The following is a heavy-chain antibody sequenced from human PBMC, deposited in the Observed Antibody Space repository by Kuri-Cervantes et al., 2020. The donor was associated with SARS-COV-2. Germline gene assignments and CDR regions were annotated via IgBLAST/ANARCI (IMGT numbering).Heavy chain of an antibody. Sequence: ASVKVSCKASGYTLTEYAMHWLRQAPGQRLEWMGWINTDNGNTEYSQNFQGRVSITRDTSANIAYMELSSLKFDDTAVYYCARDWYSSGWSLGAFDIWGQGTMVTVSS. J-gene: IGHJ3*02. D-gene: IGHD6-19*01. CDR3: ARDWYSSGWSLGAFDI. CDR2: INTDNGNT. CDR1: GYTLTEYA. V-gene: IGHV1-3*04.